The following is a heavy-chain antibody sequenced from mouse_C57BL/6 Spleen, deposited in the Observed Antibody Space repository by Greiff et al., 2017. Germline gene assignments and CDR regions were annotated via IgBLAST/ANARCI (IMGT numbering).Heavy chain of an antibody. CDR1: GYSITSGYY. J-gene: IGHJ2*01. V-gene: IGHV3-6*01. D-gene: IGHD2-5*01. CDR3: AREDYSNYADY. CDR2: ISYDGSN. Sequence: EESGPGLVKPSQSLSLTCSVTGYSITSGYYWNWIRQFPGNKLEWMGYISYDGSNNYNPSLKNRISITRDTSKNQFFLKLNSVTTEDTATYCCAREDYSNYADYWGQGTTLTVSS.